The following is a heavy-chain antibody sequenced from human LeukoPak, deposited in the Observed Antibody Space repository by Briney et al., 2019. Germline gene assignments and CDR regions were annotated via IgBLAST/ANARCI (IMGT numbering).Heavy chain of an antibody. J-gene: IGHJ4*02. CDR1: GYTFTDYW. D-gene: IGHD4-17*01. Sequence: GDSLKISCKGFGYTFTDYWIGWVRQMPGKGLEWLGIIYPGDSDTKYSPSFQGQVTISADKSIGTMYLQWSSLKASDTAMYYCARALRTGQGDYVPVLWGQGTLVIVSS. CDR2: IYPGDSDT. V-gene: IGHV5-51*01. CDR3: ARALRTGQGDYVPVL.